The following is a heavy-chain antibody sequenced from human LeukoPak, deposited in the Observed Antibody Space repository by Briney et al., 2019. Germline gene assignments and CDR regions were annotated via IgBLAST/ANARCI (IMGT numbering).Heavy chain of an antibody. D-gene: IGHD2-2*01. Sequence: GGSLRLSCAASGFTFSSYAMSWVRQAPGKGLEWVSAISGSGGSTYYADSVKGRFTISRDNSKNTLYLQMNSLGAEDTAVYYCAKDPGYCSSTSCPPYYYYGMDVWGQGTTVTVSS. J-gene: IGHJ6*02. CDR3: AKDPGYCSSTSCPPYYYYGMDV. CDR1: GFTFSSYA. V-gene: IGHV3-23*01. CDR2: ISGSGGST.